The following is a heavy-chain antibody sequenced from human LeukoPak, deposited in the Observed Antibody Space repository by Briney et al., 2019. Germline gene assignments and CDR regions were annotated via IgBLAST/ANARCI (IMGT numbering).Heavy chain of an antibody. D-gene: IGHD6-6*01. Sequence: GGSLRLSCAAAGFTFSNHGMHWVRQAPGKGLEWVANIWYDGSQEYYADTVKGRFTISRDISKNTLYLQMNSLRAEDTAVYYCARDLAAARLDFRGQGTLVTVSS. CDR1: GFTFSNHG. V-gene: IGHV3-33*01. CDR2: IWYDGSQE. J-gene: IGHJ4*02. CDR3: ARDLAAARLDF.